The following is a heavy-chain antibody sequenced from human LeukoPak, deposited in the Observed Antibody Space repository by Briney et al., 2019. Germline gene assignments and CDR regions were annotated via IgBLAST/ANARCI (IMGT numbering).Heavy chain of an antibody. Sequence: GGSLRLSCAASGFTFSRFTSNWVRQAPGKGLEWVSSISGSSTYIYYADSVKGRFTISRDDAKNSLYLQMNSLRAEDTAVYYCAKDLRITMIVVAPYFDYWGQGTLVTVSS. CDR1: GFTFSRFT. J-gene: IGHJ4*02. CDR3: AKDLRITMIVVAPYFDY. CDR2: ISGSSTYI. V-gene: IGHV3-21*01. D-gene: IGHD3-22*01.